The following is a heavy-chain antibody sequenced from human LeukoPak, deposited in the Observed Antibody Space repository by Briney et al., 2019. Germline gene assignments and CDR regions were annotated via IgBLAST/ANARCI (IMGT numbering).Heavy chain of an antibody. J-gene: IGHJ6*03. CDR1: GYTFTSYA. V-gene: IGHV1-69*04. CDR3: ASMYSISRRHYYYYMDV. Sequence: GASVKVSCKASGYTFTSYAISWVRQAPGQGLEWMGRIIPILGIANYAQKFQGRVTITADKSTSTAYMELSSLRSEDTAVYYCASMYSISRRHYYYYMDVWGKGTTVTVSS. D-gene: IGHD6-6*01. CDR2: IIPILGIA.